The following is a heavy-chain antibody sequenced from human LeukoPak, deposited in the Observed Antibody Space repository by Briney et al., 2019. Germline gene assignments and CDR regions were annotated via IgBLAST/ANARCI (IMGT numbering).Heavy chain of an antibody. J-gene: IGHJ4*02. CDR1: GFTFSSYA. CDR3: TRDASDIVAVPAAVGPFDL. Sequence: GGSLRLSCAASGFTFSSYAMSWVRRTPGKGLEYVSVISGNGVSTHYAASVKGRFTISRDNSKNMLYLQMGSLRAEDMAVYYCTRDASDIVAVPAAVGPFDLWGQGTLVTVSS. D-gene: IGHD2-2*01. V-gene: IGHV3-64*02. CDR2: ISGNGVST.